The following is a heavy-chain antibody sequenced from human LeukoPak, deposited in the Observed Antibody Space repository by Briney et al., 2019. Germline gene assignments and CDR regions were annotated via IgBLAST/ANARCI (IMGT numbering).Heavy chain of an antibody. CDR3: ARESSGTYYNPLGYMDV. D-gene: IGHD3-10*01. V-gene: IGHV4-4*07. J-gene: IGHJ6*03. CDR1: GGSISIYY. Sequence: KPSETLSLTRTVSGGSISIYYWNWIRQPAGKGLEWIGRIFTSGITNYNPSLKSRVTMSVGTSKNQFSLNLSSVTAADTAVYYCARESSGTYYNPLGYMDVWGKGTTVTVSS. CDR2: IFTSGIT.